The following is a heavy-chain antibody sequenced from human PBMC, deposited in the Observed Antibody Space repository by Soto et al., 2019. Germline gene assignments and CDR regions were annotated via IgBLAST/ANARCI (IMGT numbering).Heavy chain of an antibody. CDR3: ATGRRGYSGYDLMWLSFDY. Sequence: GASVKVSCKVSGYTLTELSMHWVRQAPGKGLEWMGGFDPEDGETIYAQKFQGRVTMTEDTSTDTAYMELSSLRSEDTAVYYCATGRRGYSGYDLMWLSFDYWGQGTLVTVSS. D-gene: IGHD5-12*01. J-gene: IGHJ4*02. CDR2: FDPEDGET. V-gene: IGHV1-24*01. CDR1: GYTLTELS.